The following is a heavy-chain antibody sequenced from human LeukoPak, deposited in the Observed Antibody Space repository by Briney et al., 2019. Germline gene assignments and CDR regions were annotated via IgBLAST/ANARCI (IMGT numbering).Heavy chain of an antibody. CDR2: ISSSGGTM. D-gene: IGHD4-17*01. Sequence: GGSLRLSCAASGFTFSSYAMNWVRQAPVKGLEWLSYISSSGGTMYYADSVKGRFTISRDNAKNSLYLQMRSLRAEDTAAYYCAKIMTTVTTSDYWGQGTLVTVSS. CDR3: AKIMTTVTTSDY. V-gene: IGHV3-48*03. J-gene: IGHJ4*02. CDR1: GFTFSSYA.